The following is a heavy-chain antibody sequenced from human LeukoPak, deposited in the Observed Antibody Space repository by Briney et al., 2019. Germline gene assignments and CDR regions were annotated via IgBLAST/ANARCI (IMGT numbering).Heavy chain of an antibody. J-gene: IGHJ4*02. V-gene: IGHV3-7*01. Sequence: PGGSLRLSCAASGFTFSDYWMSWVRQAPGKGLEWVAIIKTDEGEKYYVDSVKGRFTISRDNAKNSLYLQMNSLRVEDTALYYCASDDGRGYGRGHWGQGTLVTVSS. CDR3: ASDDGRGYGRGH. CDR1: GFTFSDYW. CDR2: IKTDEGEK. D-gene: IGHD5-18*01.